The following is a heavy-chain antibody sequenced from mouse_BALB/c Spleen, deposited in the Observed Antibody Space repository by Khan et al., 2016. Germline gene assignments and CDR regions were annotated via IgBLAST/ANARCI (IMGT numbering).Heavy chain of an antibody. CDR3: ARDPASGSRGRWYFDV. D-gene: IGHD1-1*01. CDR2: IWGDGST. J-gene: IGHJ1*01. V-gene: IGHV2-6-7*01. Sequence: QVQLQQSGPGLVAPSQSLSITCTVSGFSLTGYGVNWVRQPPGKGLEWLGMIWGDGSTDYNSALKSRLSISKDNSKSQVFLKMNSLQTDDTARDYCARDPASGSRGRWYFDVWGAGTTVTVSS. CDR1: GFSLTGYG.